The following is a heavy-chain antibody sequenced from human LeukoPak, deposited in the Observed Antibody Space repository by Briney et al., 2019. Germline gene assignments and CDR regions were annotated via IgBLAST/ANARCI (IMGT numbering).Heavy chain of an antibody. CDR1: GASNRSYY. Sequence: PSETLSLTCNVSGASNRSYYWGWVRQSPGKGLEWIGYIYHSGSTNYNPSLRSRVAVSVDTSKSQFSLNLNSVTAADTAVYYCARGGIVGSRTNWFDPWGQGILVTVSS. CDR2: IYHSGST. J-gene: IGHJ5*02. D-gene: IGHD1-26*01. V-gene: IGHV4-59*08. CDR3: ARGGIVGSRTNWFDP.